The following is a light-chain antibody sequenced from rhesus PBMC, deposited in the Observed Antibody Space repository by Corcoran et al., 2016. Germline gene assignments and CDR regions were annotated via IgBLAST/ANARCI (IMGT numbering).Light chain of an antibody. CDR3: QQYNDSPPT. V-gene: IGKV1-66*01. CDR1: QGIDHY. Sequence: DIQMTQSPSSLSASVGDRVTITCRASQGIDHYLSWYQQKPGTAPKPLISYASTLEAGVPSRFSGSGSGTDYILTISSLQPEDIATYYCQQYNDSPPTFGGGTKVEIK. J-gene: IGKJ4*01. CDR2: YAS.